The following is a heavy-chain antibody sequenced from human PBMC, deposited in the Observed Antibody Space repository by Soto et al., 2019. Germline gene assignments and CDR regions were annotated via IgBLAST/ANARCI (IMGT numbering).Heavy chain of an antibody. CDR2: IFWTNDR. CDR3: AHRRDVLSDTVAEFDY. J-gene: IGHJ4*02. CDR1: GFSLKTSGVG. Sequence: QTTLKESGPTLVKHTQTLTLTCTFSGFSLKTSGVGVGWIRQPPGKAPEWLALIFWTNDRRYSSSLQNRLTITKDTSKNQVVLTMTNMDPVDTATYYCAHRRDVLSDTVAEFDYWGQGTLVTVSS. D-gene: IGHD2-21*01. V-gene: IGHV2-5*01.